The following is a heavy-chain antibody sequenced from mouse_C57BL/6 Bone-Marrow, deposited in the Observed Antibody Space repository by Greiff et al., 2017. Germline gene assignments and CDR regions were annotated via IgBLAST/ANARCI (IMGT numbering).Heavy chain of an antibody. CDR1: GYTFTDYE. J-gene: IGHJ1*03. V-gene: IGHV1-15*01. D-gene: IGHD1-1*01. CDR2: IDPETGGT. Sequence: VQLQQSGAELVRPGASVTLSCKASGYTFTDYEMHWVKQTPGHGLEWIGAIDPETGGTAYNQKFKGKAILTADKSSSTAYMELRSLKSEDSAVYYCTMNYYGRSYYWYFDVWGTGTTVTVSS. CDR3: TMNYYGRSYYWYFDV.